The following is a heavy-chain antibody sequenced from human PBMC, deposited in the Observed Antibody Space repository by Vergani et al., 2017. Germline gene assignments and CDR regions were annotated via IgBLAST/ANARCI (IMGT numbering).Heavy chain of an antibody. V-gene: IGHV4-61*02. D-gene: IGHD2-21*01. CDR2: IYTSGAT. J-gene: IGHJ3*01. CDR3: ARDGGEYDKDALDV. CDR1: GGSFSTGGQS. Sequence: QVQLQESGPGLVKPSQTLSLTCTVSGGSFSTGGQSWTCLRQSAGKGLEWIGRIYTSGATNYNPSLRSRAFMSVDASKKQFSLKLTSVTAADTAVYYCARDGGEYDKDALDVWGQGTKVTVTS.